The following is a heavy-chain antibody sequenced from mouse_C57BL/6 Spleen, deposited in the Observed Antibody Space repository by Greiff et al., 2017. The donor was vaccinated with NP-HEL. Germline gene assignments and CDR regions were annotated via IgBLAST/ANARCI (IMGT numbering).Heavy chain of an antibody. V-gene: IGHV1-61*01. CDR3: ARGSKMDY. CDR1: GYTFTSYW. CDR2: IYPSDSET. J-gene: IGHJ4*01. D-gene: IGHD2-5*01. Sequence: VKLQQPGAELVRPGSSVKLSCKASGYTFTSYWMDWVKQRPGQGLEWIGNIYPSDSETHYNQKFKDKATLTVDKSSSTAYMQLSSLTSEDSAVYYCARGSKMDYWGQGTSVTVSS.